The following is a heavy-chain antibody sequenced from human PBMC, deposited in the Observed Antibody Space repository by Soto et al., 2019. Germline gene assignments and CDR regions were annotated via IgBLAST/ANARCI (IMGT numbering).Heavy chain of an antibody. V-gene: IGHV3-30*18. CDR2: ISYDGSNK. CDR1: GFTFSSYG. D-gene: IGHD3-10*01. Sequence: QVQLVESGGGVVQPGRSLRLSCVVSGFTFSSYGMHWVRQAPGKGLEWVAVISYDGSNKYYADSVKGRFTISRDNSKNTLYLQMNSLRAEDTAVYYCAKFSLRGDSPDAFDIWGHGTMLTVSS. CDR3: AKFSLRGDSPDAFDI. J-gene: IGHJ3*02.